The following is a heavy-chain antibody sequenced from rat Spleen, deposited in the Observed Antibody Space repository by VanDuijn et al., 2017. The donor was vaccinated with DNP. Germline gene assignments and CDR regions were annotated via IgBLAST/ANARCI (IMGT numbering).Heavy chain of an antibody. CDR3: TTFEGTNA. D-gene: IGHD1-11*01. V-gene: IGHV5S13*01. CDR2: ISASGSNT. J-gene: IGHJ4*01. CDR1: GFTFSDFG. Sequence: EVQLVESGGGLVQPGRSLRLSCAASGFTFSDFGMAWVRQTPSKGLEWVATISASGSNTYYRDSVKGRFTFSRDNAENTLYLQMDSLRSEDTATYYCTTFEGTNAWGQGTSVTVSS.